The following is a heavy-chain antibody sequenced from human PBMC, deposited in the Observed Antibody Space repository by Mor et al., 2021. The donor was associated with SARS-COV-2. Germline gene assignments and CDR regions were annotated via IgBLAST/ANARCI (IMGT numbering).Heavy chain of an antibody. CDR3: ARGLGD. D-gene: IGHD3-10*01. Sequence: FYNPSLKSRVTISVDTSEDQFSLKLSSVTAADTAVYYCARGLGDWGQGTLVTVSS. J-gene: IGHJ4*02. V-gene: IGHV4-39*07.